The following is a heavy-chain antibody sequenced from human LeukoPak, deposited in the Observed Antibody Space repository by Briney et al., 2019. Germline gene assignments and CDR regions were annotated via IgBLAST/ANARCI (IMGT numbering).Heavy chain of an antibody. Sequence: GGSLRLSCAASGFTFDDYGMSWVRQAPGKGLEWVSGINWNGGSTGYADSVKGRFTISRDNAKNSLYLQMNSLRAEDTALYYCARNIFGVVTPLYFDYWGQGTLVTVSS. CDR2: INWNGGST. D-gene: IGHD3-3*01. V-gene: IGHV3-20*04. CDR3: ARNIFGVVTPLYFDY. CDR1: GFTFDDYG. J-gene: IGHJ4*02.